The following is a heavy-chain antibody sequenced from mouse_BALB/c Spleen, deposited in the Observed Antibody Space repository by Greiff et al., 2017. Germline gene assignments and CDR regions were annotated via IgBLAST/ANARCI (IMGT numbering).Heavy chain of an antibody. CDR1: GFSLTGYG. Sequence: VQVVESGPGLVAPSQSLSITCTVSGFSLTGYGVNWVRQPPGKGLEWLGMIWGDGSTDYNSALKSRLSISKDNSKSQVFLKMNSLQTDDTARYYCARALLTTATGFAYWGQGTLVTVSA. V-gene: IGHV2-6-7*01. J-gene: IGHJ3*01. CDR3: ARALLTTATGFAY. CDR2: IWGDGST. D-gene: IGHD1-2*01.